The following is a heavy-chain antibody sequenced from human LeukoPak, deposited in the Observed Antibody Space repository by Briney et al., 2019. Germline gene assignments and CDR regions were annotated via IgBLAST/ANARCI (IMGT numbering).Heavy chain of an antibody. Sequence: SVKVSCKASGGTFSSYAISWVRQAPGQGLEWMGRIIPILGIANYAQKLQGRVTMTTDTSTSTAYMELRSLRSDDTAVYYCARVGLLWFGELGWFDPWGQGTLVTVSS. D-gene: IGHD3-10*01. CDR3: ARVGLLWFGELGWFDP. CDR2: IIPILGIA. J-gene: IGHJ5*02. CDR1: GGTFSSYA. V-gene: IGHV1-69*04.